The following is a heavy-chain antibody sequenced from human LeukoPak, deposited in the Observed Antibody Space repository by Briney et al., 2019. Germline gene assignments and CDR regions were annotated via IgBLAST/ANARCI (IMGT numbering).Heavy chain of an antibody. CDR2: ISGSGGST. J-gene: IGHJ6*02. D-gene: IGHD2/OR15-2a*01. CDR1: GFTFSSYA. V-gene: IGHV3-23*01. Sequence: PGGSLRLSCAASGFTFSSYAMSWVRQAPGKGLEWVSAISGSGGSTYYADSVKGRFTISRDNSKNTLYLQMNSLRAEDTAVYYCAKEEASRTRPTYGMDVWGQGTTVTVSS. CDR3: AKEEASRTRPTYGMDV.